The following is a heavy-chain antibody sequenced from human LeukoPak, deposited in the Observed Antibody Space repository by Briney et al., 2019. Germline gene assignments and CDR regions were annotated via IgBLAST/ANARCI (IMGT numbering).Heavy chain of an antibody. J-gene: IGHJ4*02. CDR2: ISAYNGNT. CDR1: GYTFTSYG. Sequence: ASVKVSCKASGYTFTSYGISWVRQAPGQGLEWMGWISAYNGNTNYAQKLQGRVTMTTDTSTSTAYMELRSLRSEDTAVYYCARGTRRDGYHNYYYFDYWGQGTLVTVSS. D-gene: IGHD5-24*01. V-gene: IGHV1-18*01. CDR3: ARGTRRDGYHNYYYFDY.